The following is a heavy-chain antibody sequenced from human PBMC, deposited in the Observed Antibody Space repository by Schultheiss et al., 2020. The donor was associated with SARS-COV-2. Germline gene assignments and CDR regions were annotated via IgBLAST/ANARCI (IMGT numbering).Heavy chain of an antibody. J-gene: IGHJ4*02. CDR3: ARVNDYGDYYFDY. CDR1: GFTFSSYA. D-gene: IGHD4-17*01. CDR2: ISGSGGST. V-gene: IGHV3-23*01. Sequence: GESLKISCAASGFTFSSYAMSWVRQAPGKGLEWVSAISGSGGSTYYADSVKGRFTISRDNSKNTLYLQMNSLRAEDTAVYYCARVNDYGDYYFDYWGQGTLVTVSS.